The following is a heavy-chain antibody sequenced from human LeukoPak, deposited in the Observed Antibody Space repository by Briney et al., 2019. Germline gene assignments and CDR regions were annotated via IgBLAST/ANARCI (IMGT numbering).Heavy chain of an antibody. Sequence: GASVKVSCKASGYTFTGYYMHWVRQAPGQGLEWMGWINPNSGGTNYAQKFQGRVTMTRDTSISTAYMELSRLRPDDTAVYYCARVRRYYDSPDWFDPWGQGTLVTVSS. CDR1: GYTFTGYY. V-gene: IGHV1-2*02. CDR3: ARVRRYYDSPDWFDP. CDR2: INPNSGGT. D-gene: IGHD3-22*01. J-gene: IGHJ5*02.